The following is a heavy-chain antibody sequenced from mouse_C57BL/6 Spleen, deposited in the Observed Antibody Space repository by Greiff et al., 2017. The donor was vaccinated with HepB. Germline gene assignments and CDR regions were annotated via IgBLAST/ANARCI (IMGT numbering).Heavy chain of an antibody. D-gene: IGHD2-2*01. CDR2: IDPANGNT. V-gene: IGHV14-3*01. Sequence: EVKVVESVAELVRPGASVKLSCTASGFNIKNTYMHWVKQRPEQGLEWIGRIDPANGNTKYAPKFQGKATITADTSSNTAYLQLSSLTSEDTAIYYCARRGVTTWYFDVWGTGTTVTVSS. J-gene: IGHJ1*03. CDR1: GFNIKNTY. CDR3: ARRGVTTWYFDV.